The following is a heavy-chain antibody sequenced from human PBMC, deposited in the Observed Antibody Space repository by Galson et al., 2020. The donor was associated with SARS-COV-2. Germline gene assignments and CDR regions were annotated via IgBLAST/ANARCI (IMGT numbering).Heavy chain of an antibody. J-gene: IGHJ2*01. CDR2: IYCNSGTI. D-gene: IGHD1-26*01. Sequence: SLRLSCAASGLIINDHALHWVRQLPGKGLEWVSGIYCNSGTIGYEDSVRGRFTTSRDNTKNSLYLQMNSLIHEDTAFYYCTTGGLCGASWYFDLWGSDTLVTFSS. CDR3: TTGGLCGASWYFDL. V-gene: IGHV3-9*01. CDR1: GLIINDHA.